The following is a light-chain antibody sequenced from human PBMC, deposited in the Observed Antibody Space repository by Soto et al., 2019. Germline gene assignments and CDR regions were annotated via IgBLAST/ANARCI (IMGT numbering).Light chain of an antibody. CDR1: QSVGSSY. V-gene: IGKV3-20*01. CDR3: HQYGSSART. J-gene: IGKJ1*01. Sequence: ENVLTQSPGTLSLSPGERATLSCRSSQSVGSSYLAWYQQKPGQAPRLLIYGASSRATGIPDRFSGSGSGTDFTLTISRLEPEDFAVYYCHQYGSSARTFGQGTKVDIK. CDR2: GAS.